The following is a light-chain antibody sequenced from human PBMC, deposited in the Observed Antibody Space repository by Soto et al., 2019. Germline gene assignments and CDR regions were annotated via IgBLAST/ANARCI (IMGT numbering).Light chain of an antibody. V-gene: IGKV1-5*03. CDR3: QPYNSYSRT. J-gene: IGKJ1*01. CDR1: QSIDSL. Sequence: DIQITQSPSTLSASVGDRVTITCLASQSIDSLLAWYQHKPGKAPKLLIFKASTLETGVPSRFSGSGSETEFTLTISSLQPDDSATYYCQPYNSYSRTFGQGTKVDIK. CDR2: KAS.